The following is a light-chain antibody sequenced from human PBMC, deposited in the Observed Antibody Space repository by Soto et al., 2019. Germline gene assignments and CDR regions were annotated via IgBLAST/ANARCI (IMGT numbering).Light chain of an antibody. V-gene: IGLV1-44*01. CDR1: SSNIGTNV. CDR2: NNN. J-gene: IGLJ1*01. CDR3: AAWDDSLNGYV. Sequence: QSVLTQPPSASGTPGQRVTISCSGGSSNIGTNVVNWYQQLPGTAPKLLIYNNNQRPSGVPDRFSGSKSGTSASLAISGLQSEDEADYYCAAWDDSLNGYVFGTGTKVTVL.